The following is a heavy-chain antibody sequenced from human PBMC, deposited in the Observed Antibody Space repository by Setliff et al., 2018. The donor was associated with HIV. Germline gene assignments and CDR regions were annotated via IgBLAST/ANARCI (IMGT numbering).Heavy chain of an antibody. V-gene: IGHV1-2*02. J-gene: IGHJ4*02. CDR2: INPNSGGT. CDR3: ARTLYSSFSSFDY. Sequence: ASVQVSCKASGYTFTDNYIHWVRQAPGQGLEWMGWINPNSGGTNYEQKFQGRVTMTRDTSISTAYMELSMLRSDDTALYYCARTLYSSFSSFDYWGQGTLVTVSS. D-gene: IGHD6-19*01. CDR1: GYTFTDNY.